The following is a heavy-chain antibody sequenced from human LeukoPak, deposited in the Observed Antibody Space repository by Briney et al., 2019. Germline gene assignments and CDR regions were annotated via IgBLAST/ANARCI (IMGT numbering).Heavy chain of an antibody. CDR3: ARQEISGFCSGGSCYSGFGWFDP. CDR2: IYPGDSDT. D-gene: IGHD2-15*01. J-gene: IGHJ5*02. Sequence: GESLKISCKGSGYSFTSYWIGWVRQMPGKGLEWMGIIYPGDSDTRYSPSFQGQVTISADKSISTAYLQWSSLKASDTAVYYCARQEISGFCSGGSCYSGFGWFDPWGQGTLVTVSS. V-gene: IGHV5-51*01. CDR1: GYSFTSYW.